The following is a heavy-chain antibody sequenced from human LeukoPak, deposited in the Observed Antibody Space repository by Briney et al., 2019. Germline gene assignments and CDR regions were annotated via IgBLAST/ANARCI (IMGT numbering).Heavy chain of an antibody. CDR2: IYYSGST. D-gene: IGHD4-17*01. V-gene: IGHV4-31*03. CDR3: ARDPYGDDAFDM. CDR1: GGSISSGGYY. Sequence: SETLSLTCTVSGGSISSGGYYWSWIRQHPGKGLEWIGYIYYSGSTYYNPSLKSRVTISVDTSKNQFSLKLSSVTAADTAVYYCARDPYGDDAFDMWGQGTMVTVSS. J-gene: IGHJ3*02.